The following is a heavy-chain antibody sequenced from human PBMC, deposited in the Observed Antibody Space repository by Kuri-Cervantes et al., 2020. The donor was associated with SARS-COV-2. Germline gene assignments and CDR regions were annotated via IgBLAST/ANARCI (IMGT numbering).Heavy chain of an antibody. J-gene: IGHJ4*02. CDR3: AKGIAVATGYFDY. CDR1: GFTFSSYS. D-gene: IGHD6-19*01. Sequence: GGSLRLSCAASGFTFSSYSMNWVRQAPGKGLEWVSAISGSGGSTYYADSVKGRFTISRDNSKNTLYLQMNSLRAEDTAVYYCAKGIAVATGYFDYWGQGTLVTVSS. CDR2: ISGSGGST. V-gene: IGHV3-23*01.